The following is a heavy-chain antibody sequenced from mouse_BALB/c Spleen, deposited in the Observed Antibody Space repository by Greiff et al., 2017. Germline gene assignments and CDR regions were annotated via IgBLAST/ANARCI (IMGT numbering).Heavy chain of an antibody. CDR1: GYTFTSYW. CDR3: TRSDGNDFDY. V-gene: IGHV1-69*02. D-gene: IGHD2-1*01. CDR2: IYPSDSYT. Sequence: QVQLQQPGAELVRPGASVKLSCKASGYTFTSYWINWVKQRPGQGLGWIGNIYPSDSYTNYNQKFKDKATLTVDKSSSTAYMQLSSPTSEDSAVYYCTRSDGNDFDYWGQGTTLTVSS. J-gene: IGHJ2*01.